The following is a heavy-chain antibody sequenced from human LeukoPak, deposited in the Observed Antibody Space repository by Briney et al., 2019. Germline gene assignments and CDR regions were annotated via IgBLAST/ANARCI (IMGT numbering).Heavy chain of an antibody. D-gene: IGHD4-23*01. Sequence: SETLSLTCTVSGGSISSYYCSWIRQSPGKGLKWIGYINYSGGTDYNPSLKSRVTISVDTSKNQFSLKLNSVTAADTAVYYCAREGYGDNSGALDYWGRGTLVTVSS. CDR1: GGSISSYY. CDR2: INYSGGT. V-gene: IGHV4-59*01. CDR3: AREGYGDNSGALDY. J-gene: IGHJ4*02.